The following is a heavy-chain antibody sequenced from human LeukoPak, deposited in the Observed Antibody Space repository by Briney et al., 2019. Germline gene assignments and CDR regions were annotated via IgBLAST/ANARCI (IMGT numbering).Heavy chain of an antibody. J-gene: IGHJ4*02. V-gene: IGHV3-48*03. CDR1: GFTFSSYE. CDR2: ISSSGSTI. Sequence: PGGSLRLSCAASGFTFSSYEMNWVRQAPGKGLEWVSYISSSGSTIYYADSVKGRFTISRDNAKNSLYLQMNSLRAEDTAVYYCAREVPNYYGSGSEFDYWGQGTLVTVSS. CDR3: AREVPNYYGSGSEFDY. D-gene: IGHD3-10*01.